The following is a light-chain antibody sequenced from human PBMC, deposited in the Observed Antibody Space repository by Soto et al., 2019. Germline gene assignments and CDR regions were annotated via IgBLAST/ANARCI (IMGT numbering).Light chain of an antibody. J-gene: IGLJ2*01. V-gene: IGLV2-23*01. CDR3: CSYVGSISLI. CDR1: SSDVGSYNF. Sequence: QSALTQPASVSGTPGQSITISCTGSSSDVGSYNFVSWYQQYPGKAPKLLIYEAYKRPSGVSNRFSGSKSGNTASLTISGLQAEDEAHYYCCSYVGSISLIFGGGTKLTVL. CDR2: EAY.